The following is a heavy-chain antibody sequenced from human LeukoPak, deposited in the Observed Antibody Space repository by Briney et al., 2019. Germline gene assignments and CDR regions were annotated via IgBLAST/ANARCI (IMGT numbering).Heavy chain of an antibody. Sequence: GSLRLSCAASGFTFSSYAMHWVRQAPGKGLEYVSAISSNGGSTYYANSVKGRFTISRDNSKNTLYLQMGSLRAEDMAVYYCARVSPLAYFDYWGQGTLVTVSS. CDR1: GFTFSSYA. V-gene: IGHV3-64*01. CDR2: ISSNGGST. CDR3: ARVSPLAYFDY. J-gene: IGHJ4*02. D-gene: IGHD3-3*02.